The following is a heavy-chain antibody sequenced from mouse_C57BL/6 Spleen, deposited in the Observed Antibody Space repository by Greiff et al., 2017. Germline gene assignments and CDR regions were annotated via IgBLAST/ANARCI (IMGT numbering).Heavy chain of an antibody. CDR2: IHPNSGST. J-gene: IGHJ4*01. V-gene: IGHV1-64*01. CDR1: GYTFTSYW. CDR3: ARGGQLRLLYYAMDY. Sequence: QVHVKQPGAELVKPGASVKLSCKASGYTFTSYWMHWVKQRPGQGLEWIGMIHPNSGSTNYNEKFKSKATLTVDKSSSTAYMQRSSLTSEDSAVYYCARGGQLRLLYYAMDYWGQGTSVTVSS. D-gene: IGHD3-2*02.